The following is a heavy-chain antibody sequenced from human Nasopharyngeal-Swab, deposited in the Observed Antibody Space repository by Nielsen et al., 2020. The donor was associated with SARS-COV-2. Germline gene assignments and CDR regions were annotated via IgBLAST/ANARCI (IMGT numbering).Heavy chain of an antibody. V-gene: IGHV1-46*02. Sequence: ASVQVSGKASGYTFNSYYMHWVRQAPGQGLEWMGIINPSGGSTSYAQKFQGRVTITADKSTNTAYMELSSLTSEDTAVYYCARDPWLETDYYYLGMDVWGQGTTVTVSS. CDR2: INPSGGST. CDR1: GYTFNSYY. CDR3: ARDPWLETDYYYLGMDV. D-gene: IGHD6-19*01. J-gene: IGHJ6*02.